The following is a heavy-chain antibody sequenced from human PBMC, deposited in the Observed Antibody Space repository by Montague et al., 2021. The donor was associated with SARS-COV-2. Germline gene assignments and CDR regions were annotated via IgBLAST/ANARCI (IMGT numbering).Heavy chain of an antibody. CDR3: ARDSGYYDSSGYSYAAFDI. J-gene: IGHJ3*02. D-gene: IGHD3-22*01. CDR2: IYHTGST. Sequence: TLSLTCTVSGGSISSGGYYWSWIRQHPGKGLEWIGYIYHTGSTNYNPSLKSRVTISKETAKNHFSLNLSSVTAADSAVYYCARDSGYYDSSGYSYAAFDIWGQGTKVTVSS. CDR1: GGSISSGGYY. V-gene: IGHV4-31*03.